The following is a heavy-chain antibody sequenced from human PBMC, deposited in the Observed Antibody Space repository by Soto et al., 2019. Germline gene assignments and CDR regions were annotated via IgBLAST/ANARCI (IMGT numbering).Heavy chain of an antibody. Sequence: PGGSLRLSCTASGFTFGDYAMSWFRQAPGKGLEWVGFIRSKAYGGTTEYAASVKGRFTISRDDSKSIAYLQMNSLKTEDTAVYYCTTYYDFWSGSPSPLYYYGMDVWGQGTTVTVSS. CDR2: IRSKAYGGTT. CDR3: TTYYDFWSGSPSPLYYYGMDV. CDR1: GFTFGDYA. D-gene: IGHD3-3*01. V-gene: IGHV3-49*03. J-gene: IGHJ6*02.